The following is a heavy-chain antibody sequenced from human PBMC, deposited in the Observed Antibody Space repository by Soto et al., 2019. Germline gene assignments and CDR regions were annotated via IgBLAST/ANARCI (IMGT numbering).Heavy chain of an antibody. CDR1: GGSFSGYY. CDR3: ERGHPKFGY. Sequence: SETLSLTCAVYGGSFSGYYWSWIRQPPGKGLEWIGEINHSGSTNYNPSLKSRVTISVDTSKNQFSLKLSSVTAADTAVYYCERGHPKFGYWGQGTLVTVSS. V-gene: IGHV4-34*01. J-gene: IGHJ4*02. CDR2: INHSGST.